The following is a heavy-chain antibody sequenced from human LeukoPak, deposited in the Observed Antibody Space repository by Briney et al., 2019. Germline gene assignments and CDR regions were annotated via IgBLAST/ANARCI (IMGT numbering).Heavy chain of an antibody. CDR1: GFTISSNY. J-gene: IGHJ4*02. CDR2: ISGSGGNT. V-gene: IGHV3-23*01. CDR3: AKEAQGCSITSCYFDS. Sequence: GGSLRLSCAASGFTISSNYMSWVRQAPGKGLERVSAISGSGGNTYYADSVKGRFTISRDNSKNTLFLQMNSLRAEDTAVYYCAKEAQGCSITSCYFDSWGQGTLVTVSS. D-gene: IGHD2-2*01.